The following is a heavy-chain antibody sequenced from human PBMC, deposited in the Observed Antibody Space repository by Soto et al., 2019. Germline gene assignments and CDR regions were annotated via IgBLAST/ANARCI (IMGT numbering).Heavy chain of an antibody. CDR2: ISGSGGNT. CDR1: GLIFSDYA. V-gene: IGHV3-23*01. CDR3: AKDRFGIVGPVDY. Sequence: EVQLLESGGDLVQPGGSLRLSCAASGLIFSDYAMSWFRQAPGKGLECVACISGSGGNTFYADSVKGRFTISRDNSKNTLSLHMNSLRVDDTAVYFCAKDRFGIVGPVDYWGQGTLVTVSS. D-gene: IGHD1-26*01. J-gene: IGHJ4*02.